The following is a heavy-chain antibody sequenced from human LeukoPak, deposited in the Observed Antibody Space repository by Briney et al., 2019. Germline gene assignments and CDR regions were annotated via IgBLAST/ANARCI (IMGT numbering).Heavy chain of an antibody. CDR2: ISGSGDST. Sequence: GGSLRQSCAASGFTFSSYAMRWVRQAPGKGLEWVSSISGSGDSTYYADSVKGRFTISRDNSKNTLYLQMNSLRAEDTAVYYCADSNYWYPVDYWGQGPLVTVSS. CDR1: GFTFSSYA. D-gene: IGHD4-11*01. CDR3: ADSNYWYPVDY. V-gene: IGHV3-23*01. J-gene: IGHJ4*02.